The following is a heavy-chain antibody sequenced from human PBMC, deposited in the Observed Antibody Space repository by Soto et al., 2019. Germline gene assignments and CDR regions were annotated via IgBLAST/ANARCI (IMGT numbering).Heavy chain of an antibody. Sequence: QVQLVQSGAEVKKPGASVTVSCKTSGYTFSNYGINWVRQAPGQGLEWMGWISGYNGNTNYAQTVQGRVTMTTETSTCTVYMELRSMKSDDTAIYYCSRFIMVGGWFDPNYYHGIDVWGQGTTVTVSS. CDR1: GYTFSNYG. D-gene: IGHD6-19*01. V-gene: IGHV1-18*01. CDR3: SRFIMVGGWFDPNYYHGIDV. J-gene: IGHJ6*02. CDR2: ISGYNGNT.